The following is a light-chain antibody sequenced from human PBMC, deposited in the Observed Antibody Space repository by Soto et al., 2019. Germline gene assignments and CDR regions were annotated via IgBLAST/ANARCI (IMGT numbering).Light chain of an antibody. V-gene: IGKV1-39*01. Sequence: DIQMTQSPSSLSASVGDRVTITCRASQSISTYLNWYQQKAGLAPKLLIYAASSLQSGVPSRFSGSGSGTDFTLTISSLQPEDFATYYCKQTYSTPPTFGQGTKVDI. J-gene: IGKJ1*01. CDR2: AAS. CDR1: QSISTY. CDR3: KQTYSTPPT.